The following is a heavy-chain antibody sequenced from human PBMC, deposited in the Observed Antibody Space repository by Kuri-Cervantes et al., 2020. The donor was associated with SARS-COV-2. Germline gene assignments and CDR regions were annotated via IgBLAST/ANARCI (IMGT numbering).Heavy chain of an antibody. CDR2: VSYDGSNK. V-gene: IGHV3-30-3*01. CDR1: GFSFSHSA. CDR3: ARDRNTMIVVVINIDY. Sequence: LSLTCAASGFSFSHSAMHWIRQAPGKGLEWVAIVSYDGSNKYYADSVKGRFTISRDNSKNTLYLQMDSLRTEDTAVYYCARDRNTMIVVVINIDYRGQGALVTVSS. D-gene: IGHD3-22*01. J-gene: IGHJ4*02.